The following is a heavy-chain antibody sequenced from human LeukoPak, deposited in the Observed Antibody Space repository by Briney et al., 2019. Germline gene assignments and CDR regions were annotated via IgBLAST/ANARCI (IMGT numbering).Heavy chain of an antibody. J-gene: IGHJ3*02. D-gene: IGHD3-22*01. CDR3: ARDANYHVSSDYYDVFDI. CDR1: GITFSSLW. CDR2: IKQDGSEK. V-gene: IGHV3-7*01. Sequence: PGGSLRLSCAASGITFSSLWMSWVRQAPGKGLEWVANIKQDGSEKYYVDSVKGRFTISRDNAKNSLYLQMNSLRAEDTAVYYCARDANYHVSSDYYDVFDIWGQGTMVTVSS.